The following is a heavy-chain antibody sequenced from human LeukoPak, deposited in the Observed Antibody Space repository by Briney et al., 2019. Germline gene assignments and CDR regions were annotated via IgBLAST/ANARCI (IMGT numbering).Heavy chain of an antibody. V-gene: IGHV3-9*01. CDR1: GFTFDNYA. D-gene: IGHD5-12*01. Sequence: GGSLRLSCAASGFTFDNYAMHWVRQVPGKGLEWISGISWNSGIIVYADSVKGRFTISRDNAKNSLYLQMNSLRAEDTALYYCATNGGGDSGYGNFDYWGQGTLVTVSS. CDR3: ATNGGGDSGYGNFDY. J-gene: IGHJ4*02. CDR2: ISWNSGII.